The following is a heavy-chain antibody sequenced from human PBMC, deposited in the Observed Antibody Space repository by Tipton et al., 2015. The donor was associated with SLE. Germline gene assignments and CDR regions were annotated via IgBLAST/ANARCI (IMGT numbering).Heavy chain of an antibody. V-gene: IGHV4-34*01. J-gene: IGHJ4*02. CDR1: GGSFSGYY. CDR3: ARGHDYSYYFDY. D-gene: IGHD4-11*01. CDR2: INNSGST. Sequence: TLSLTCAVYGGSFSGYYWSWFRQPPGKGLEWIGEINNSGSTNYNPSLKSRVTISVDTSKNQFSLKLSSVTAADTAVYYCARGHDYSYYFDYWGQGTLVTVSS.